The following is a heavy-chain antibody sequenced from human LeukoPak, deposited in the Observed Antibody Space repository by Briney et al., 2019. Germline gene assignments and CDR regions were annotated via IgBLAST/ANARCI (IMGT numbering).Heavy chain of an antibody. CDR2: LRYDGSDE. V-gene: IGHV3-30*02. CDR1: GFTFSSYG. CDR3: AKKYNSGRRPYDYYMDV. D-gene: IGHD6-19*01. Sequence: GGSLRLSCAASGFTFSSYGMNWVRQAPGKGLEWVAFLRYDGSDEYYGDSVKGRFTVSRDNSKNMLYLQMNSLRAEDTAVYYCAKKYNSGRRPYDYYMDVWGKGTTVTVPS. J-gene: IGHJ6*03.